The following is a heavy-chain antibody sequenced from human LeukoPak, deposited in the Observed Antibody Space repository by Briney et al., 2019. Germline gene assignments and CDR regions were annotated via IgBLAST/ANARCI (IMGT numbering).Heavy chain of an antibody. D-gene: IGHD5-18*01. CDR2: IYSGGGT. V-gene: IGHV3-66*02. CDR1: GFTVSSNY. Sequence: GGSLRLSCAASGFTVSSNYMSWVRQAPGKGLEWVSIIYSGGGTYYADSVKGRFTISRDNSKNTLYLQMNSLRAEDTAVYFCVRVGYSYGYGDWNHFDYWGQGTLVTVFS. CDR3: VRVGYSYGYGDWNHFDY. J-gene: IGHJ4*02.